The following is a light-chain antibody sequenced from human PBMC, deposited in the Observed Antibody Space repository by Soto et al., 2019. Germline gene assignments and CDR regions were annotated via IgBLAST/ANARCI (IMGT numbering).Light chain of an antibody. Sequence: SVLTQPASLSGSPGQSITISCTGTSSDIGTYNLVSWYQHYPGKAPKLMIYEGIKRPSGVSNRFSGSKSGNTAFLTISGLQAEDEAEYYCCSYAGSGTDNYVFGSGTKVTVL. CDR1: SSDIGTYNL. CDR3: CSYAGSGTDNYV. CDR2: EGI. V-gene: IGLV2-23*01. J-gene: IGLJ1*01.